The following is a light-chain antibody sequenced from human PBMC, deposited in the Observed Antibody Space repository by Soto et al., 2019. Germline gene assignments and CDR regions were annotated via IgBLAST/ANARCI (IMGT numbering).Light chain of an antibody. Sequence: DIQMTQSPSSLSASVGDRVTITCQASQDISNYLNWYQQKAGKAPELLIYDASNFETGIPSRFSGSGSGTDFTFTISCLQPEDIATYYCQQYDNLPLTFGGGTKVEIK. J-gene: IGKJ4*01. CDR1: QDISNY. CDR3: QQYDNLPLT. CDR2: DAS. V-gene: IGKV1-33*01.